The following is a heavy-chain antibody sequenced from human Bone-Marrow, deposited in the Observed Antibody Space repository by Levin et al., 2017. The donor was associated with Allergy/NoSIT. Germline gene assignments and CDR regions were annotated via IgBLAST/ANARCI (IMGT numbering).Heavy chain of an antibody. D-gene: IGHD3/OR15-3a*01. Sequence: GGSLRLSCAASGFTFNSYAMNWVRQAPGKGLEWVSGISGSGGTTYYADSVKGRFTISRDNSKNTLSLQMNSLIADDTALYYCAKDVGQQLPEYFHHWGQGTLVTVSS. J-gene: IGHJ1*01. V-gene: IGHV3-23*01. CDR3: AKDVGQQLPEYFHH. CDR1: GFTFNSYA. CDR2: ISGSGGTT.